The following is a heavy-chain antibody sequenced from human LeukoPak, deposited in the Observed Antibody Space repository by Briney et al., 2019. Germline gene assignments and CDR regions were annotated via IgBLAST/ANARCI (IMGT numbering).Heavy chain of an antibody. V-gene: IGHV3-48*03. CDR2: ISSSGSTI. CDR3: ARHLSGVTGYTYGRGIDY. J-gene: IGHJ4*02. D-gene: IGHD5-18*01. CDR1: GFTFSSYE. Sequence: PGGSLRLSCASSGFTFSSYEMNWVRQAPGKELEWVSYISSSGSTIYYADSVKGRFTISRDNAKNSLYLQMISLRAEDTAVYYCARHLSGVTGYTYGRGIDYWGQGTLVTVSS.